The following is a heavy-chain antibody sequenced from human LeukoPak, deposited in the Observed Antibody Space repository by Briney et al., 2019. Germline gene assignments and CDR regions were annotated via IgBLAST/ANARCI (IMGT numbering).Heavy chain of an antibody. D-gene: IGHD3-16*02. CDR1: GYSISSGYY. V-gene: IGHV4-38-2*02. J-gene: IGHJ4*02. CDR2: IYHSGST. CDR3: ARDEGNYDYVWGSYRLNYFDY. Sequence: PSETLSLTCTVSGYSISSGYYWGWIRQPPGKGLEWIGSIYHSGSTYYNPSLKSRVTISVDTSKNQFSLKLSSVTAADTAVYYCARDEGNYDYVWGSYRLNYFDYWGQGTLVTVSS.